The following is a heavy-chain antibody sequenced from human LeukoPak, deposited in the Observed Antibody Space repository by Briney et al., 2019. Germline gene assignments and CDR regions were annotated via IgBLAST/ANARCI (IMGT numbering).Heavy chain of an antibody. CDR3: ARDEPDY. V-gene: IGHV3-7*01. CDR2: IKQDGSVK. Sequence: PGGSLRLSCAASGFTFTDYWMTWVRQAPGRGLEWVANIKQDGSVKYYVDSVKGRFTISRDNAQNSLYLQMNSLRAEDTAVYYCARDEPDYWRQGTLVTVSS. J-gene: IGHJ4*02. CDR1: GFTFTDYW.